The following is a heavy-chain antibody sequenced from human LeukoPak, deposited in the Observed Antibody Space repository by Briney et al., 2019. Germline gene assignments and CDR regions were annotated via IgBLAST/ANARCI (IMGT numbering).Heavy chain of an antibody. Sequence: GRSLSLSCAASGFTFSSYNLYWVRQAPGKGLEWVSSSVTSGSTYYADSVRGRFTISRDNAKNSLYLQMSSLSVEDTAVYYCATKMHGPFDHWGQGTLVTVSS. CDR3: ATKMHGPFDH. CDR1: GFTFSSYN. J-gene: IGHJ5*02. V-gene: IGHV3-21*01. CDR2: SVTSGST.